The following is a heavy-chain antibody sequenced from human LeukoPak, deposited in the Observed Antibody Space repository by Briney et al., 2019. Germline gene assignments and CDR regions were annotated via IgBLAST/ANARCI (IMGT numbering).Heavy chain of an antibody. J-gene: IGHJ6*03. V-gene: IGHV3-64*01. D-gene: IGHD6-19*01. CDR3: ARGGSSGWDYYYYYIDV. Sequence: ETLSLTCAVSGDSIITNHWWSWVRQAPGKGLEYVSAISSNGGSTYYANSVKGRFTISRDNSKNTLYLQMGSLRAEDMAVYYCARGGSSGWDYYYYYIDVWGKGTTVTVSS. CDR1: GDSIITNHW. CDR2: ISSNGGST.